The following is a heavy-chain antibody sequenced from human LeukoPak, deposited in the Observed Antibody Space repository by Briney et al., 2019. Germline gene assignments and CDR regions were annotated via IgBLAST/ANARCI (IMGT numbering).Heavy chain of an antibody. V-gene: IGHV3-23*01. CDR3: AKDGSGCSGGSCYQNFDY. CDR1: GFTFSSYS. CDR2: ISGSGGST. J-gene: IGHJ4*02. Sequence: PGGSLRLSCAASGFTFSSYSMNWVRQAPGKGLEWVSAISGSGGSTYYADSVKGRFTISRDNSKNTLYLQMNSLRAEDTAVYYCAKDGSGCSGGSCYQNFDYWGQGTLVTVSS. D-gene: IGHD2-15*01.